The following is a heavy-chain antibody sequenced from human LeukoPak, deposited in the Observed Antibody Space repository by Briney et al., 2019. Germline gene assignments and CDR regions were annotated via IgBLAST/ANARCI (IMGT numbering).Heavy chain of an antibody. D-gene: IGHD2-2*01. CDR1: GGSINNYY. CDR2: IYYSGST. V-gene: IGHV4-59*12. CDR3: ASSKSYCSSTSCFSADAFDI. Sequence: SETLSLTCSVSGGSINNYYWNWIRQPPGKGLEWIGYIYYSGSTRYNPSLQSRVTMSIGTSKTQFSLKLDSVTAADTAVYYCASSKSYCSSTSCFSADAFDIWGQGTMVTVSS. J-gene: IGHJ3*02.